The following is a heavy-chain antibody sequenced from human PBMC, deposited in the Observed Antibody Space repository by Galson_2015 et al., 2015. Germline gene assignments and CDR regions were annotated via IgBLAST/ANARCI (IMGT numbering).Heavy chain of an antibody. CDR3: ASSLPHDHDSSGHFDF. V-gene: IGHV3-33*01. CDR1: DFTISSHG. CDR2: IWYDGSNE. J-gene: IGHJ4*02. Sequence: SLRLSCAASDFTISSHGMHWVRQAPGKGLEWVALIWYDGSNENYADSVKGRFTISRDTSKNTVYLQMNSLRAEDTAVYYCASSLPHDHDSSGHFDFWGQGTLVTVSS. D-gene: IGHD3-22*01.